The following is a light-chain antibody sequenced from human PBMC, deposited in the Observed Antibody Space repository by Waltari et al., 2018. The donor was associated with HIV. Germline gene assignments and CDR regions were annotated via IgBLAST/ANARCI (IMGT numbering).Light chain of an antibody. Sequence: DIQMTQSPSTLSASVGDRVTITCRASQSTSRWLAWYQQKPGKAPKLLISRVSNLESGVPSRVSGSGSGTEFTLTSSSLQPDDFAVYYCQQYNNYLFTFGPGTKVDIK. CDR2: RVS. V-gene: IGKV1-5*03. CDR1: QSTSRW. J-gene: IGKJ3*01. CDR3: QQYNNYLFT.